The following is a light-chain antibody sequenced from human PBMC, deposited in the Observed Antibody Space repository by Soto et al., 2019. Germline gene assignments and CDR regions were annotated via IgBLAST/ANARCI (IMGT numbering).Light chain of an antibody. CDR3: SSYAGSNIFYV. CDR1: SSDVGGYNY. V-gene: IGLV2-8*01. Sequence: QSALTQPPSASGSPGQSVTISCTGTSSDVGGYNYVSWYQQHPGKAPKLIIYEVNKRPSGVPDRFSGSNSGNTASLTVSGLQAEDESDYYCSSYAGSNIFYVFGTGTQLTVL. J-gene: IGLJ1*01. CDR2: EVN.